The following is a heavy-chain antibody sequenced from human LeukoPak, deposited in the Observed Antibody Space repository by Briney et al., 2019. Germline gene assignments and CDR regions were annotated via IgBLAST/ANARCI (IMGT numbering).Heavy chain of an antibody. Sequence: GGSLRLSCAASGFTFSSYWMSWVRQVPGKGLEWVANIKQDGSEKYYVDSVKGRFTISRNNAKNSLYLQTNSLRAEDTAVYYCARDHLAVAGTYYFDYWGQGTPVTVSS. J-gene: IGHJ4*02. CDR2: IKQDGSEK. CDR1: GFTFSSYW. V-gene: IGHV3-7*01. CDR3: ARDHLAVAGTYYFDY. D-gene: IGHD6-19*01.